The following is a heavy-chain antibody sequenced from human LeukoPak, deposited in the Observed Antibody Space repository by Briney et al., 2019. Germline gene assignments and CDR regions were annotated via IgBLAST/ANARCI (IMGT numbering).Heavy chain of an antibody. CDR2: IYNSGST. CDR3: ARDGGYRVGAAGYFDY. J-gene: IGHJ4*02. D-gene: IGHD1-26*01. V-gene: IGHV4-30-4*08. CDR1: GGSISSGGYY. Sequence: SETLSLTCNVSGGSISSGGYYWSWIRQPPGKGLEWIGYIYNSGSTYYNPSLKSRVTISLDTSKNQFSLKLSSVTAADTAVYYCARDGGYRVGAAGYFDYWGQGTLVTVSS.